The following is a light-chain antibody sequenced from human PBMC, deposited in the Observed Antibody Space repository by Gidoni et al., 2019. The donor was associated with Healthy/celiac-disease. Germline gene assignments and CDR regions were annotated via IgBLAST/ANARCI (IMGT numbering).Light chain of an antibody. V-gene: IGKV1-39*01. Sequence: DIQMTQSPSSLSASVGDRVTITCRASQSISSYLNWYQQKPGKAPKILIYAASSLQSGVPSRFSGSGSGTDFTLTIRSLQPEDFATYYCQQSYTFGQGTKLEIK. CDR3: QQSYT. J-gene: IGKJ2*01. CDR1: QSISSY. CDR2: AAS.